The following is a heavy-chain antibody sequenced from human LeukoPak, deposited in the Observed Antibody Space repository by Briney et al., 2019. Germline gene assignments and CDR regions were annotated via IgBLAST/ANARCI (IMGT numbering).Heavy chain of an antibody. CDR2: MNPNSGKT. D-gene: IGHD3-3*01. J-gene: IGHJ4*02. CDR1: GYTFTSYD. V-gene: IGHV1-8*01. CDR3: ARGKPDYDFWSGYLDY. Sequence: ASVKVSCKASGYTFTSYDINWVRQATGQGLEWMGWMNPNSGKTGYAQKFQGRVTMTRDTSISTAYMELSRLISDDTAVYYCARGKPDYDFWSGYLDYWGQGTLVTVSS.